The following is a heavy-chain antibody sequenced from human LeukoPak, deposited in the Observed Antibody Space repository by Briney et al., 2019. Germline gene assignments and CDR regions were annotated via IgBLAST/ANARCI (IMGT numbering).Heavy chain of an antibody. J-gene: IGHJ4*02. CDR3: AKASSLLWFGELLLTGFDY. D-gene: IGHD3-10*01. V-gene: IGHV3-23*01. Sequence: PGGSLRLSCAASGFTFSSYAMGWVRQAPGKGLEWVSAISGSGGSTYYADSVKGRFTISRDNSKNTLYQQMNSLRAEDTAVYYCAKASSLLWFGELLLTGFDYWGQGTLVTVSS. CDR2: ISGSGGST. CDR1: GFTFSSYA.